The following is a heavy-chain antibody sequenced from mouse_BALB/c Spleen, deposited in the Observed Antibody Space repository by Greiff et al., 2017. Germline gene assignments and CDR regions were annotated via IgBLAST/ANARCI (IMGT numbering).Heavy chain of an antibody. D-gene: IGHD1-1*01. CDR3: NAPTTVVATDY. J-gene: IGHJ2*01. V-gene: IGHV14-4*02. Sequence: EVKLVESGAELVRSGASVKLSCTASGFNIKDYYMHWVKQRPEQGLEWIGWIDPENGDTEYAPKFQGKATMTADTSSNTAYLQLSSLTSEDTAVYYCNAPTTVVATDYWGQGTTLTVSS. CDR2: IDPENGDT. CDR1: GFNIKDYY.